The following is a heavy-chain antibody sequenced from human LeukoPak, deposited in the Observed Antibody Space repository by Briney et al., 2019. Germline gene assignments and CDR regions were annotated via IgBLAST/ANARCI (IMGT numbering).Heavy chain of an antibody. CDR3: ATRGSGGYNSEYSWFDP. V-gene: IGHV1-24*01. J-gene: IGHJ5*02. CDR1: GYTFINYY. CDR2: FDPEDGET. D-gene: IGHD5-24*01. Sequence: GASVKVSCKASGYTFINYYIHWVRQAPGKGLEWMGGFDPEDGETIYAQKFQGRVTMTEDTSTDTAYMELSSLRSEDTAVYYCATRGSGGYNSEYSWFDPWGQGTLVTVSS.